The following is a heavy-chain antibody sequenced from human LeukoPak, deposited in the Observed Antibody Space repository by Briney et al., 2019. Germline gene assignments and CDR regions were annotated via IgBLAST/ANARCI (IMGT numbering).Heavy chain of an antibody. CDR1: AGSISSYY. CDR3: AREGKRGYSGYDPNAFDI. Sequence: SETLSLTCTVSAGSISSYYWSWIRQPPGKGLEWIGYIYYSGSTNYNPSLKSRVTISVDTSKNQFSLKLSSVTAADTAVYYCAREGKRGYSGYDPNAFDIWGQGTMVTVSS. D-gene: IGHD5-12*01. CDR2: IYYSGST. J-gene: IGHJ3*02. V-gene: IGHV4-59*01.